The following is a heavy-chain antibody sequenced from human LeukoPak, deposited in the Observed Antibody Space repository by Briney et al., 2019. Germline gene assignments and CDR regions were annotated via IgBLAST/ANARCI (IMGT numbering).Heavy chain of an antibody. Sequence: SETLSLTCTVSGYSISSGYYWGWIRQPPGKGLEWIGSIYHSGSTYYNPSLKSRVTISVDTSKNQFSLKLSSVTAADTAVYYCARLGFGGMDVWGQGTTVTVSS. J-gene: IGHJ6*02. CDR3: ARLGFGGMDV. CDR1: GYSISSGYY. D-gene: IGHD1-26*01. CDR2: IYHSGST. V-gene: IGHV4-38-2*02.